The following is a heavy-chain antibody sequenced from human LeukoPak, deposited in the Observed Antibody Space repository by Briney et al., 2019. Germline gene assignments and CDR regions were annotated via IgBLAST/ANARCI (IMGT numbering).Heavy chain of an antibody. CDR2: INSDGSST. V-gene: IGHV3-74*01. J-gene: IGHJ4*02. D-gene: IGHD3-22*01. CDR1: GFTFSSDW. Sequence: VGSLRLSCAASGFTFSSDWMHWVRQAPGKGLGWVSRINSDGSSTSYAASVKGRFTISRDRAKNTLYLQMNSLRAEDTAVYYCARDSSSGYYFFDYWGQGTLVTVSS. CDR3: ARDSSSGYYFFDY.